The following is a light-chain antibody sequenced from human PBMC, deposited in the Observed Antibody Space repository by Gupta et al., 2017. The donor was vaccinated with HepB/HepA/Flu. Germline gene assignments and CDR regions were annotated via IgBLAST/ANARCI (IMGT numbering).Light chain of an antibody. CDR3: QAWDSSTVV. Sequence: YALTQPPPASVSPGQTASITCSGDKLGDKYACWYQQKPSQSPVLVIYQDSRRPSVVPGRFSGSNSENKAILTIGGTHAMEEADYYCQAWDSSTVVFGGGTKLTVL. CDR1: KLGDKY. V-gene: IGLV3-1*01. J-gene: IGLJ2*01. CDR2: QDS.